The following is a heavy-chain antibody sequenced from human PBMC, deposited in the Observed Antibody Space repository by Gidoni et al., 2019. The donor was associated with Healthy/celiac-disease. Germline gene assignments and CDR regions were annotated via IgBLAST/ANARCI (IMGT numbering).Heavy chain of an antibody. CDR2: TYYRAKWYN. D-gene: IGHD1-26*01. CDR1: GDSVASNSAA. CDR3: ARDQSGSYPGGYYFGS. Sequence: QVQLQQSGPGLVKPSQTLSLTCAISGDSVASNSAAWNVIRQSPSRGLEWLGMTYYRAKWYNDYAVSVKSRITINPDTSKNQFSLQLNSVSPEDTAVYYCARDQSGSYPGGYYFGSWGQGTLVIVSS. V-gene: IGHV6-1*01. J-gene: IGHJ4*02.